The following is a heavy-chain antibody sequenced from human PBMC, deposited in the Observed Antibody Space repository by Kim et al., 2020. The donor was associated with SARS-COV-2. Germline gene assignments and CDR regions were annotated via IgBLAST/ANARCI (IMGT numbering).Heavy chain of an antibody. V-gene: IGHV3-23*01. J-gene: IGHJ4*02. D-gene: IGHD3-10*01. CDR3: AKGFWGTGRHFSPSDY. CDR1: GFTFTTFA. CDR2: ISGGGDAT. Sequence: GGSLRLSCAASGFTFTTFAMSWVRQAPGKGLERVLGISGGGDATYCADSVKGRFTISRDNSKNTVYLQMNNLRAEDTAVYYCAKGFWGTGRHFSPSDYWGQGTLVTVSS.